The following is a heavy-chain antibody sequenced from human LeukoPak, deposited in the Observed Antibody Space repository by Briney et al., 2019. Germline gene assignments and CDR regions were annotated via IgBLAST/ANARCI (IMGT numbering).Heavy chain of an antibody. J-gene: IGHJ4*02. D-gene: IGHD1-14*01. V-gene: IGHV4-59*01. CDR2: IYYTGST. Sequence: SQTLSLTCTVSGGSINSNYWSWIRQPPGKGLEWIGYIYYTGSTNYNPSLKSRVTISVDMSKNQFSLKLSSVTAADTAVYFCARQIVISRTGYYFDSWGQGTLVTVSS. CDR1: GGSINSNY. CDR3: ARQIVISRTGYYFDS.